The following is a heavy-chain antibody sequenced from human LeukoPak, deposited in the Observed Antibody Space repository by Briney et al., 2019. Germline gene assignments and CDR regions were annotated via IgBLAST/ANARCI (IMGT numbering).Heavy chain of an antibody. CDR3: AREMLNGSGYFDY. CDR2: VYYTGGT. CDR1: GGSISSYY. D-gene: IGHD3-3*01. V-gene: IGHV4-59*12. J-gene: IGHJ4*02. Sequence: SETLSLTCTVSGGSISSYYWSWIRQPPGKGLEWIGYVYYTGGTNYNPSLKSRVSISVDTSKNQFSLKLSSVTAADTAFYYCAREMLNGSGYFDYWGQGTLVTVSS.